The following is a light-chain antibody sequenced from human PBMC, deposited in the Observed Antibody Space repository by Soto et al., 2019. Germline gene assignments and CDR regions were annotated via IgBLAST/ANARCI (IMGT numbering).Light chain of an antibody. Sequence: TQPASVSGSPGEAITISCTGTSSDVGGYNYVSRYQQHPGKAPKLMIYDVSNRPSGVSNRFSGSKSGNTASLTISGLQAEDEADYYCSSYTSSSTLYVFGTGTKVTVL. J-gene: IGLJ1*01. CDR2: DVS. CDR1: SSDVGGYNY. CDR3: SSYTSSSTLYV. V-gene: IGLV2-14*01.